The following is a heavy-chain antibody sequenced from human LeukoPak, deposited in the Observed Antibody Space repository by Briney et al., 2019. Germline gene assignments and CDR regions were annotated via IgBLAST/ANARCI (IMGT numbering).Heavy chain of an antibody. CDR3: ARGMDYDFWSGYYFWLDP. Sequence: ASVKVSCKASGYTFTSYDINWVRQATGQGLERMGWMNPNSGNTGYAQKFQGRVTMTRNTSISTAYMELSSLRSEDTAVYYCARGMDYDFWSGYYFWLDPWGQGTLVTVSS. D-gene: IGHD3-3*01. V-gene: IGHV1-8*01. J-gene: IGHJ5*02. CDR2: MNPNSGNT. CDR1: GYTFTSYD.